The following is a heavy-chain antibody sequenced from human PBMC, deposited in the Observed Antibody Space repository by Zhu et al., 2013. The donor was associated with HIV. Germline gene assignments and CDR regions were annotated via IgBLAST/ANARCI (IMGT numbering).Heavy chain of an antibody. D-gene: IGHD3-22*01. V-gene: IGHV1-69*17. CDR2: IITLFGMT. CDR3: ARALTRTVSMNNGRAALDL. J-gene: IGHJ4*02. CDR1: GDTYNSHS. Sequence: QVHLVLSGPEVKKPGSSVKISCKASGDTYNSHSVSWLRQAPGQGLEWLGGIITLFGMTKYAQKFQDRVTITVDKPTTTASMELRSLRPEDTATYFCARALTRTVSMNNGRAALDLWGQGT.